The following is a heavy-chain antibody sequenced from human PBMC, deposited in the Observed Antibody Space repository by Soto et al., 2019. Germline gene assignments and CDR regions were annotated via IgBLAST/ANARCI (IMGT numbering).Heavy chain of an antibody. D-gene: IGHD1-1*01. CDR1: GYTFTSYY. Sequence: ASVKVSCKASGYTFTSYYMHWVRQAPGQGLEWMGIINPSGGSTSYAQKFQGRVTMTRDTSTSTVYMELSSLRSEDTAVYYCARDGGSETGTVWFDPWGQGTLVTVSS. CDR3: ARDGGSETGTVWFDP. V-gene: IGHV1-46*01. J-gene: IGHJ5*02. CDR2: INPSGGST.